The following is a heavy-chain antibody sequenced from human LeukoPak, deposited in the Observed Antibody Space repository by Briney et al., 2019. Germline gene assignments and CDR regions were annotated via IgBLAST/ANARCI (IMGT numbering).Heavy chain of an antibody. CDR3: ARHDSSGPYNAFDI. Sequence: SAALSLTFTVSGVSISSSTYYWRRIRPPPGEGLEMIGRIYYSGTTYYNPSLKSRVTIPGDTSKNQFSLKLSSATAADTAVYYCARHDSSGPYNAFDIWGQGTMVTVSS. D-gene: IGHD3-22*01. V-gene: IGHV4-39*01. CDR1: GVSISSSTYY. J-gene: IGHJ3*02. CDR2: IYYSGTT.